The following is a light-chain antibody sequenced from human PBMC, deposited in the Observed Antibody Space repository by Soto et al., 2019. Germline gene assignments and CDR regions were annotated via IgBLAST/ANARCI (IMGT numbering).Light chain of an antibody. CDR1: SSNIESNW. Sequence: QSVVTQAPSVSGTPGQRVTISCSGSSSNIESNWVYWYQQLPGTAPKLLIYKYNQRPSGVPDRFSGSKSGTSASLAITGLRSDDEADYYCATWDDDLYTPIIGGGTKLTVL. CDR3: ATWDDDLYTPI. CDR2: KYN. J-gene: IGLJ2*01. V-gene: IGLV1-47*01.